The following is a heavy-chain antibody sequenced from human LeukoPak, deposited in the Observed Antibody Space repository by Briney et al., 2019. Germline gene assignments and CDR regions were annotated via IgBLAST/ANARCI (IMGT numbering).Heavy chain of an antibody. D-gene: IGHD6-13*01. CDR3: ARYSSSGFRFDP. J-gene: IGHJ5*02. CDR1: GGAISSSNW. CDR2: IYHSGST. V-gene: IGHV4-4*02. Sequence: PSGTLSLTCAVSGGAISSSNWWSWVGQPPGKGLEWIGEIYHSGSTNYNPSLKSRVTISVDKSKNQFSLKLSSVTAADTAVYYCARYSSSGFRFDPWGQGTLVTVSS.